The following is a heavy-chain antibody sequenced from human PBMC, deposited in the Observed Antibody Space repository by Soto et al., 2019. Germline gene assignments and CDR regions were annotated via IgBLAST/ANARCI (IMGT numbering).Heavy chain of an antibody. D-gene: IGHD3-3*01. J-gene: IGHJ6*02. CDR1: GFTFNAYW. CDR3: ARVGYDFWSGYLDYYYYGMDV. Sequence: GGSLRLSCAASGFTFNAYWMHWVRQGPGKGLEWVSSVIYSGGSTYYADSVKGRFTISRDNSKNTLYLQMNSLRAEDTAVYYCARVGYDFWSGYLDYYYYGMDVWGQGTTVTVSS. V-gene: IGHV3-53*01. CDR2: IYSGGST.